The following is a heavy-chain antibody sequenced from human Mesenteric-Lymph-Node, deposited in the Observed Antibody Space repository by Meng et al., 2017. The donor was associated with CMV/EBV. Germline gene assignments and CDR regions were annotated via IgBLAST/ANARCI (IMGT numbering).Heavy chain of an antibody. V-gene: IGHV3-48*03. CDR2: ISSSGATI. Sequence: GESLKISCAASGFSFSSFEMNWVRQAPGKGLEWLSFISSSGATIYYTDSVKGRFTISRDNAKNSLYLQMNSLRAEDTAVYYCARDLDDSIGYYYAYYYGMDVWGRGTTVT. J-gene: IGHJ6*02. D-gene: IGHD3-22*01. CDR1: GFSFSSFE. CDR3: ARDLDDSIGYYYAYYYGMDV.